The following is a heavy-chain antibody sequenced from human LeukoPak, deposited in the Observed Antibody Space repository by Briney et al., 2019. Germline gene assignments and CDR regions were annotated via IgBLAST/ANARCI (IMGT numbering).Heavy chain of an antibody. CDR1: GFTFSDHY. CDR3: GRSLCGEGRSIIDFDY. D-gene: IGHD3-3*02. V-gene: IGHV3-72*01. CDR2: TRNKVNSYTT. Sequence: PGGSLRLSCAASGFTFSDHYIDWVRQAPGKGLEWVARTRNKVNSYTTAYAASVTGRFTVSRDDSSNSVYLQMNSLKIEDTAVYYCGRSLCGEGRSIIDFDYWGQGSLLTVSS. J-gene: IGHJ4*02.